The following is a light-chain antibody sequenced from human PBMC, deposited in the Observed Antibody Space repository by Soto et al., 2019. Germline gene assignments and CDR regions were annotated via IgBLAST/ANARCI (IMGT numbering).Light chain of an antibody. CDR2: DNN. CDR3: GTWDSSLSVYV. V-gene: IGLV1-51*01. CDR1: SSNIGNNY. Sequence: QPVLTQPPSVSTAPGQKVTISCSGSSSNIGNNYVSWYQQLPGTAPKLLIYDNNKRPSGIPDRFSGSKSGTSATLGITGPQTGDEADYYCGTWDSSLSVYVIGTGTKLTVL. J-gene: IGLJ1*01.